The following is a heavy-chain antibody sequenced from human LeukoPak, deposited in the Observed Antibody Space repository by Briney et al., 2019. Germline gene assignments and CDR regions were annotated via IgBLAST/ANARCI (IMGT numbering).Heavy chain of an antibody. D-gene: IGHD3-22*01. CDR1: GFTFSTYW. CDR3: ARAPSEIGGYYPEYFRH. Sequence: PGGSLRLSCAASGFTFSTYWMHWVRQAPGKGLVWVSRIKSDGGRNYADSVKGRFTISSDNAKKTVSLQMNSLRPEDTGVYYCARAPSEIGGYYPEYFRHWGQGTLVTVSS. V-gene: IGHV3-74*01. J-gene: IGHJ1*01. CDR2: IKSDGGR.